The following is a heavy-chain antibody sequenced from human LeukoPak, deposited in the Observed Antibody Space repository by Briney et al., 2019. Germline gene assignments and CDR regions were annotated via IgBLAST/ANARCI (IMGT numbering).Heavy chain of an antibody. CDR2: ISYDGSNK. CDR3: AKVRGPNFYMDV. Sequence: GGSLRLSCAASGFTFSSYGMHWVRQAPGKGLEWVAVISYDGSNKYYADSVKGRFTISRDNSKNTLYLQMNSLRAEDTAVYYCAKVRGPNFYMDVWGKGTTVTVSS. J-gene: IGHJ6*03. V-gene: IGHV3-30*18. CDR1: GFTFSSYG.